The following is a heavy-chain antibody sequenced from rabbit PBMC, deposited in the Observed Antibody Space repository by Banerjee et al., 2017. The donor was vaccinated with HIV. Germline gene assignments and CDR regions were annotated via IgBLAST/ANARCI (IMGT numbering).Heavy chain of an antibody. CDR2: IYGGSSGAT. CDR3: ARAGSGSFGLNL. CDR1: GFSFSSSYY. J-gene: IGHJ4*01. V-gene: IGHV1S45*01. Sequence: QEQLVESGGGLVQPEGSLTLTCTASGFSFSSSYYMCWVRQAPGKGLEWIGCIYGGSSGATYYASWAKGRFTISKTSSTTVTLQMTSLTAADTATYFCARAGSGSFGLNLWGQGTLVTVS. D-gene: IGHD1-1*01.